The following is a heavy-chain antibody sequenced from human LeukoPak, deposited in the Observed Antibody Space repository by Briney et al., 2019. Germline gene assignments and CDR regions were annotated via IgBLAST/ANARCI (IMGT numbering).Heavy chain of an antibody. CDR2: ISGSGDRT. CDR1: GFTFNSYG. D-gene: IGHD3-10*01. Sequence: GGSLRLSCAASGFTFNSYGMSWVRQAPGKGLEWVSAISGSGDRTYYADSVKGRFTISRDNSKNTLYLQMNSLRAEDTAVYYCARGSITMERFDPWGQGTLVTVSS. CDR3: ARGSITMERFDP. V-gene: IGHV3-23*01. J-gene: IGHJ5*02.